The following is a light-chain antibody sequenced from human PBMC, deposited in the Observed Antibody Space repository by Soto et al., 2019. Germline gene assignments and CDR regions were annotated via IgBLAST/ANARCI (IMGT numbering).Light chain of an antibody. CDR2: GTS. CDR3: QQYEIMPPWT. Sequence: EIVLTQSPGIMYLSPGERATLSCRASQTVGRSYLAWYQQKPGQAPRLLIFGTSIRSTGIPDRFSGGGSGTDVTRSLSRLDPEDYAVYFCQQYEIMPPWTFGQGTRVEVK. CDR1: QTVGRSY. V-gene: IGKV3-20*01. J-gene: IGKJ1*01.